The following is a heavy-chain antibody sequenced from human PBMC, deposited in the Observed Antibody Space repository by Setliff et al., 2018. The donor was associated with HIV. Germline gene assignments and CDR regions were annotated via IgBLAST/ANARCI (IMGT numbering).Heavy chain of an antibody. CDR2: TRSVSDGGRT. CDR3: TTDPAVD. Sequence: SWVRQAPGKGLEWVGRTRSVSDGGRTDYAAPVKGRFTISRDDSKNMLYLQMNSLKIEDTAVYYCTTDPAVDWGQGTPVTVSS. D-gene: IGHD2-2*01. J-gene: IGHJ1*01. V-gene: IGHV3-15*01.